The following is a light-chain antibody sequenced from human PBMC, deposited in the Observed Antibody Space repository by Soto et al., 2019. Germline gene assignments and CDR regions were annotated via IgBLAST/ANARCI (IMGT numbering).Light chain of an antibody. CDR1: QKISTW. Sequence: DIQMTQSPSTLSASLGDRVTITCRASQKISTWLAWFQQKPGKAPKLLIYKASNLESGVPSRFSGTGSGTEFTLSISNLQPDDFATYFCQQYNNYPRTFGQGTRLEI. CDR3: QQYNNYPRT. CDR2: KAS. J-gene: IGKJ5*01. V-gene: IGKV1-5*03.